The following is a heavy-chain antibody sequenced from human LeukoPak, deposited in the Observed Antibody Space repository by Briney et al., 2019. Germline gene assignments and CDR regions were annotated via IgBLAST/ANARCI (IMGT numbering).Heavy chain of an antibody. V-gene: IGHV1-18*01. Sequence: ASVKVSCKASGYTFTSYGISWVRQAPGQGLEWMGWISAYNGNTNYAQKLQGRVTMTTDTSTSTAYMELRSLGSDDTAVYYCARDIAAARREYFQHWGQGTLVTVSS. CDR1: GYTFTSYG. CDR3: ARDIAAARREYFQH. CDR2: ISAYNGNT. D-gene: IGHD6-13*01. J-gene: IGHJ1*01.